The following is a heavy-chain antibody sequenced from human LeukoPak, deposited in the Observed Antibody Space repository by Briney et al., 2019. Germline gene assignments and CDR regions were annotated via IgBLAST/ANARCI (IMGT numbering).Heavy chain of an antibody. Sequence: GGSLRLSCTVSGFTVSTNSMSWVRQAPGKGLEWVSFIYSDNTHYSDSVKGRFTISRDNSKNTLYLQMNSLRAEDTAVYYCARRAGAYSHPYDYWGRGTLVTVSS. J-gene: IGHJ4*02. CDR1: GFTVSTNS. V-gene: IGHV3-53*01. CDR2: IYSDNT. CDR3: ARRAGAYSHPYDY. D-gene: IGHD4/OR15-4a*01.